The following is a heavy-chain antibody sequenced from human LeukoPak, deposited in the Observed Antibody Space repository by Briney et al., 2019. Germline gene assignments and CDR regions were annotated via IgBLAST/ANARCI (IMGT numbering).Heavy chain of an antibody. D-gene: IGHD4-11*01. CDR3: ASKLTSGY. CDR2: IYSGGTT. Sequence: GGSLRLSCVVSGFTVTSNYMSWVRQAPGKGLEWVSVIYSGGTTNYADSVKGRFTVHRDESKNTLHLQMNTVRAEDTAVYYCASKLTSGYWGQGTPVTVST. CDR1: GFTVTSNY. V-gene: IGHV3-66*01. J-gene: IGHJ4*02.